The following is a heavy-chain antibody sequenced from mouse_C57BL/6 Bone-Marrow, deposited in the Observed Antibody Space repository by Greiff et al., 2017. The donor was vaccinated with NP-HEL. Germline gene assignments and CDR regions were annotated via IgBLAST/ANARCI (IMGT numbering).Heavy chain of an antibody. J-gene: IGHJ3*01. V-gene: IGHV1-54*01. CDR1: GYAFTNYL. D-gene: IGHD3-2*02. Sequence: VQLQQSGAELVRPGTSVKVSCKASGYAFTNYLIEWVKQRPGQGLEWIGVINPGSGGTNYNEKFKGKATLTADKSSRTASMQHSSLTSEDSAVYFCASPYSSGACFAYWGQGTLVTVSA. CDR3: ASPYSSGACFAY. CDR2: INPGSGGT.